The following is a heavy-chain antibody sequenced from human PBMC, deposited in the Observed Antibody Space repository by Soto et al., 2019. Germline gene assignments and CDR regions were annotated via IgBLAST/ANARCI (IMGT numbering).Heavy chain of an antibody. CDR3: AREHSGSPDAFDI. D-gene: IGHD1-26*01. CDR2: MNPNSGNT. Sequence: ASVKVSCKASGYTFTSYDINWVRQATGQGLEWMGWMNPNSGNTGYAQKFQGRVTMTRNTSISTAYMELSSLRSEDTAVYYCAREHSGSPDAFDIPGQSTMVTVSS. J-gene: IGHJ3*02. V-gene: IGHV1-8*01. CDR1: GYTFTSYD.